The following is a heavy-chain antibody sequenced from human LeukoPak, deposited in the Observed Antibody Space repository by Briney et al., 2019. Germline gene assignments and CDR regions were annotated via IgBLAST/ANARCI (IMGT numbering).Heavy chain of an antibody. D-gene: IGHD3-10*01. J-gene: IGHJ3*02. Sequence: PSEPRPLTCSVYCGSLSGYYWRSIRQPPGEGVGWRGEINHSGNTNYNPSLKSRVTISVDMSKTELSLKQSSVHAADAAVYYCARTSGLIIVVTHDAFDIWGQGTMVTVSS. CDR1: CGSLSGYY. CDR3: ARTSGLIIVVTHDAFDI. V-gene: IGHV4-34*01. CDR2: INHSGNT.